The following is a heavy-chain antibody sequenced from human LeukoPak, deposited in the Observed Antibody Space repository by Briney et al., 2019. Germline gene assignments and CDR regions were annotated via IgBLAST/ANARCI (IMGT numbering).Heavy chain of an antibody. Sequence: NPSETLSLTCTVSGGSISSSSYYWGWIRQPPGKGLEWIGTIYYSGSTYYNPSLKSRVTISIDTSQNQFSLKLSSVTAADTAVYYCASLGAYCGGDCYPTFDYWGQGTLVTVSS. D-gene: IGHD2-21*02. V-gene: IGHV4-39*01. J-gene: IGHJ4*02. CDR2: IYYSGST. CDR1: GGSISSSSYY. CDR3: ASLGAYCGGDCYPTFDY.